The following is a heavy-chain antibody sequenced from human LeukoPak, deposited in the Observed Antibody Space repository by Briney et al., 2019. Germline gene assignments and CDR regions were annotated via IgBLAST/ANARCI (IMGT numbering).Heavy chain of an antibody. J-gene: IGHJ4*02. CDR1: GFTFRLYS. Sequence: GSLRLSCAASGFTFRLYSMNWVRQAPGKGLEWVSSISSSSSYIYYADSVKGRFTISRDNAKNSLYLQMNSLRAEDTAVYYCARDHGVVAATFDYWGQGTLVTVYS. V-gene: IGHV3-21*01. CDR2: ISSSSSYI. CDR3: ARDHGVVAATFDY. D-gene: IGHD2-15*01.